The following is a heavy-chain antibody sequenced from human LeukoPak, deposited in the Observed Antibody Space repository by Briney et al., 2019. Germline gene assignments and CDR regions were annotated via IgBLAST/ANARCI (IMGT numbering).Heavy chain of an antibody. Sequence: QTGGSLRLSCAASGFTVSSNYMSWVRQAPGKGLEWVSVIYSGGSTYYADSVKGRHTISRDNSKNTLYLQMNSLRAEDTAVYYCAREVTEAAAPNNWFDPWGQGTLVTVSS. D-gene: IGHD6-13*01. CDR2: IYSGGST. CDR3: AREVTEAAAPNNWFDP. V-gene: IGHV3-66*01. CDR1: GFTVSSNY. J-gene: IGHJ5*02.